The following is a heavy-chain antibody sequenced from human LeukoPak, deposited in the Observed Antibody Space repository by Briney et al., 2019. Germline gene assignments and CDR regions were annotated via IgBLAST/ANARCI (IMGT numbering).Heavy chain of an antibody. CDR2: ISYDGSNK. CDR1: GFTFSSYA. CDR3: ARDGVAAAGHYFDY. D-gene: IGHD6-13*01. Sequence: PGRSLRLSCAASGFTFSSYAMHWVRQAPDKGLEWVAVISYDGSNKYYADSVKGRFTISRDNSKNTLYLQMNSLRAEDTAVYYCARDGVAAAGHYFDYWGQGTLVTVSS. J-gene: IGHJ4*02. V-gene: IGHV3-30*04.